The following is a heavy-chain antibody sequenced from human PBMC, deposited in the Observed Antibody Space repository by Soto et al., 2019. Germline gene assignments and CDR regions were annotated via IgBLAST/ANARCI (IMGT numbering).Heavy chain of an antibody. D-gene: IGHD6-19*01. CDR1: RVAFSKFI. V-gene: IGHV1-69*13. Sequence: SVKVSCKASRVAFSKFIVTWVRQAPGLGLEWVGGIIPIFGTANYAQKFQGRVTITADESTSTSYMEVNNLRSEDTAVYYCAKVRYSSPMGYYYGMDVWGQGTTVTVPS. CDR3: AKVRYSSPMGYYYGMDV. J-gene: IGHJ6*02. CDR2: IIPIFGTA.